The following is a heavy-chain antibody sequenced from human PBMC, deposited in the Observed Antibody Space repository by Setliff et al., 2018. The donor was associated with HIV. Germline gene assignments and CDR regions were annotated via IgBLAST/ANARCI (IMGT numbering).Heavy chain of an antibody. D-gene: IGHD6-19*01. Sequence: SETLSLTCTVSGASMRDYYWTWIRQSPGKGLEWIGHIFHTGSATYNPSLRSRLTMSIDTSSGQFSLRLTSVTAADTAIYFCARQFRYPNRAVAGVDYWGQGTLVTVSS. CDR1: GASMRDYY. CDR3: ARQFRYPNRAVAGVDY. CDR2: IFHTGSA. J-gene: IGHJ4*02. V-gene: IGHV4-59*08.